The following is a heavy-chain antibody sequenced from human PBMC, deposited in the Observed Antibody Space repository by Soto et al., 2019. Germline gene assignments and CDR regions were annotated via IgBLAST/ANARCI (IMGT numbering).Heavy chain of an antibody. Sequence: PSETLSLTCTVSGASISGFYWSWIRKSAGKGLEWIGRIYTTGTTDYNPSLKSRVMMSVDTSKKQFSLKLRSVTAADTAVYYCVRDGTKTLRDWFDPWGQGISVTVSS. CDR2: IYTTGTT. CDR1: GASISGFY. J-gene: IGHJ5*02. V-gene: IGHV4-4*07. D-gene: IGHD1-1*01. CDR3: VRDGTKTLRDWFDP.